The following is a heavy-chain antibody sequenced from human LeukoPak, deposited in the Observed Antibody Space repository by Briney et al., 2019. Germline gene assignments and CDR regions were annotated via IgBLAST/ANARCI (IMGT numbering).Heavy chain of an antibody. CDR2: ISAYNGNT. J-gene: IGHJ4*02. CDR1: GYTFTSYG. Sequence: ASVKVSCKASGYTFTSYGISWVRQAPGQGLERMGWISAYNGNTNYAQKLQGRVTMTTDTSTSTAYMELRSLRSDDTAVYYCARDLWVPAAPHYFDYWGQGTLVTVSS. V-gene: IGHV1-18*04. D-gene: IGHD2-2*01. CDR3: ARDLWVPAAPHYFDY.